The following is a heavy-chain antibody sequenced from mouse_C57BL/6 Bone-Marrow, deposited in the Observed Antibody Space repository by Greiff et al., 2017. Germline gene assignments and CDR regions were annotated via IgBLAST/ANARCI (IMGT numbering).Heavy chain of an antibody. CDR3: ARSGIYYGSSYWYFDV. V-gene: IGHV1-64*01. CDR2: IHPNSGST. J-gene: IGHJ1*03. CDR1: GYTFTSYW. D-gene: IGHD1-1*01. Sequence: QVQLQQPGAELVKPGASVKLSCKASGYTFTSYWMHWVKQRPGQGLEWIGMIHPNSGSTNYNEKFKSKATLTVDKSSSTAYMQLSSLTSEDSAVYYCARSGIYYGSSYWYFDVWGTGTTVTVSS.